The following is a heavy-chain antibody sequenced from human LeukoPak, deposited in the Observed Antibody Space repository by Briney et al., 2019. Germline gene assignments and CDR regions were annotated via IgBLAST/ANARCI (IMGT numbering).Heavy chain of an antibody. CDR1: GITFSSLW. D-gene: IGHD2-15*01. Sequence: GGSLRLSCAASGITFSSLWMSWFRQAPGKGLEWVADIRQDGSEEHYVASVKGRFTISRDSTSLFLQMNSLRAEDTAVYYCAGGQGWHFDLWGRGTLITVSS. CDR3: AGGQGWHFDL. CDR2: IRQDGSEE. V-gene: IGHV3-7*01. J-gene: IGHJ2*01.